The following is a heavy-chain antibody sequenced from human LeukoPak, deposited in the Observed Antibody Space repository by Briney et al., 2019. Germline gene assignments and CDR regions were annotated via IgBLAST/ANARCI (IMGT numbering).Heavy chain of an antibody. D-gene: IGHD3-10*01. CDR3: ARVSAGEGAFDI. CDR1: GASISSYY. V-gene: IGHV4-4*07. J-gene: IGHJ3*02. CDR2: IYTSGST. Sequence: SETLSLTCTVSGASISSYYWSWIRQPAGKGLEWIGHIYTSGSTNYNPSLKSRVTISVDTSQNQFSLNLSSVTAADTAAYFCARVSAGEGAFDIWGQGTMVTVSS.